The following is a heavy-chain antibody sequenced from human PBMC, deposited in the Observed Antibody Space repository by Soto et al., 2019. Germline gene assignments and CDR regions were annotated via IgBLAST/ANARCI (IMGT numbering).Heavy chain of an antibody. Sequence: GEALKLSCKASGYTFTSYWIGWVRQMPGKGLEWMGVIYPGDSDTRYGPSFQGQVTISADKSIRTAYLQWNSLKASDTAMYYCAFYSSGYYYGMDVWGQGTTVTVSS. CDR3: AFYSSGYYYGMDV. J-gene: IGHJ6*02. CDR1: GYTFTSYW. V-gene: IGHV5-51*01. D-gene: IGHD6-6*01. CDR2: IYPGDSDT.